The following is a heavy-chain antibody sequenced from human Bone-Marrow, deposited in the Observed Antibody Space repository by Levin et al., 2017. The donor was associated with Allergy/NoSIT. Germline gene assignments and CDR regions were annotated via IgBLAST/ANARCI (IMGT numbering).Heavy chain of an antibody. CDR3: AREVAYDGPSDYSGMDV. D-gene: IGHD5-12*01. J-gene: IGHJ6*02. Sequence: PSETPSLTCTVSGGSISSSSYYWGWIRQPPGKGLEWIGTIYYSGSTYYNPSLKSRVTISIDMSKNQFSLKLSSVTAADTAVYYCAREVAYDGPSDYSGMDVWGQGTTVTVSS. CDR2: IYYSGST. CDR1: GGSISSSSYY. V-gene: IGHV4-39*07.